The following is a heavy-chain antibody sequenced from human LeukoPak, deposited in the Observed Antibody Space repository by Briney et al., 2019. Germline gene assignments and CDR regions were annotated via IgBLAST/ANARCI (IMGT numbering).Heavy chain of an antibody. CDR2: IYYSGST. V-gene: IGHV4-31*03. Sequence: SQTLSLTCTVSGGSISSGGYYWSWIRQHPGKGLEWIGYIYYSGSTYYNPSLKSRVTISVDTPKNQFSLKLSSVTAADTAVYYCARGRGTTVTPYYYYGMDVWGQGTTVTVSS. J-gene: IGHJ6*02. D-gene: IGHD4-17*01. CDR3: ARGRGTTVTPYYYYGMDV. CDR1: GGSISSGGYY.